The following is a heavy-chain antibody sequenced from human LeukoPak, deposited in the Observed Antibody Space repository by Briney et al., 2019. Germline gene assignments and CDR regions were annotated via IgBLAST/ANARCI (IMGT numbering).Heavy chain of an antibody. Sequence: GGSLRLSCAASGFTFSSYGMHWVRQAPGKGLEWVAFIRYDGGNKYYADSVKGRFTISRDNSKNTLYLQMNSLRAEDTAVYYCARTYIVVVPAARPHFDYWGQGTLVTVSS. V-gene: IGHV3-30*02. CDR3: ARTYIVVVPAARPHFDY. CDR2: IRYDGGNK. D-gene: IGHD2-2*01. CDR1: GFTFSSYG. J-gene: IGHJ4*02.